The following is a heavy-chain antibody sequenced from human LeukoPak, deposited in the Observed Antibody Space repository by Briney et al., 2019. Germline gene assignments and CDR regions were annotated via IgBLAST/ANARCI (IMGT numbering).Heavy chain of an antibody. Sequence: ASVKVSCKASGYTFTGYYMHWVRQAPGQGVEWMGWINPNSGGTNYAQKFQGRVTMTRDTSINTVYMELSSLGSDDTAVYYCARESRDTAWSLDLWGQGTLVTVPS. V-gene: IGHV1-2*02. CDR3: ARESRDTAWSLDL. D-gene: IGHD1-1*01. CDR2: INPNSGGT. J-gene: IGHJ4*02. CDR1: GYTFTGYY.